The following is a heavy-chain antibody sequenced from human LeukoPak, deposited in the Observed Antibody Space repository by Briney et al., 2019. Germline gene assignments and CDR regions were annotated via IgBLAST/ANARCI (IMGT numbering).Heavy chain of an antibody. Sequence: ASVKVSCKASGYTFTSYGISWVRQAPGQGLEWMGWISAYNGNTNYAQKLQGRVTMTTDTSTSTAYMELRSLRSDDTAVYYCVTIFEGGSSSWSNWFDPWGQGTLVTVSS. J-gene: IGHJ5*02. CDR3: VTIFEGGSSSWSNWFDP. CDR2: ISAYNGNT. V-gene: IGHV1-18*01. CDR1: GYTFTSYG. D-gene: IGHD6-13*01.